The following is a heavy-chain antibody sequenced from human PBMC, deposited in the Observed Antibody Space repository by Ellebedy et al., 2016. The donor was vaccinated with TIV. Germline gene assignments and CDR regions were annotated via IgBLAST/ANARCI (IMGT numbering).Heavy chain of an antibody. CDR1: GFSFSTSW. CDR2: IKYDGSEK. CDR3: ARDHVGAGRPAAFDY. J-gene: IGHJ4*02. D-gene: IGHD6-6*01. Sequence: PGGSLRLSCGGSGFSFSTSWMDWVRQAPGRGLEWVANIKYDGSEKYYVDSVKGRFTISRDNAKNLLYLQMNSLRAEDTAVYYCARDHVGAGRPAAFDYWGQGTLVTVSS. V-gene: IGHV3-7*01.